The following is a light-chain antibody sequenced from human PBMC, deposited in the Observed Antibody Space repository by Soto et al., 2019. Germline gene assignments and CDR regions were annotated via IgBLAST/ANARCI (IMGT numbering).Light chain of an antibody. Sequence: QSALTQPASVSGSPGQSITISCTGTSSDVGAYDYVSWYQQHPDKAQKLMIYEDSNRPSGVSNRFSGSKSVNTATLSISGFQADDEADYYCSSYTSSSTRVFGTGTKVTVL. CDR1: SSDVGAYDY. CDR2: EDS. CDR3: SSYTSSSTRV. J-gene: IGLJ1*01. V-gene: IGLV2-14*03.